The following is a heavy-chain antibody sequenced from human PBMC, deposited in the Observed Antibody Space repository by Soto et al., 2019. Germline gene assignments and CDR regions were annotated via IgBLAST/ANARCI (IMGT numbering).Heavy chain of an antibody. Sequence: EVQLVESGGGLVKPGGSLRLSCAASGFTFSSYSMNWVRQAPGKGLEWVSSISSSSSYIYYADSVKGRFTISRDNAKNSLYLKMNSLRAEDTAVYYCASYHDYGDPRLWFDPWGQGTLVTVSS. CDR2: ISSSSSYI. D-gene: IGHD4-17*01. CDR1: GFTFSSYS. J-gene: IGHJ5*02. V-gene: IGHV3-21*01. CDR3: ASYHDYGDPRLWFDP.